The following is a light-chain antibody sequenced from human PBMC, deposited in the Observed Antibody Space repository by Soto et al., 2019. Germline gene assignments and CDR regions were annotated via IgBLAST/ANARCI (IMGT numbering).Light chain of an antibody. CDR1: RSLLSSNGYNY. CDR3: AQGLQTPLN. CDR2: LGS. J-gene: IGKJ4*01. V-gene: IGKV2-28*01. Sequence: DVVMTQSPLSLPVTPGEPASISCRSSRSLLSSNGYNYLNWYLQKPGQSPQLLIYLGSNRASGVPDRFSGSGSGTDFTLKISRVEAEDVGVYYCAQGLQTPLNFGGGTRWIS.